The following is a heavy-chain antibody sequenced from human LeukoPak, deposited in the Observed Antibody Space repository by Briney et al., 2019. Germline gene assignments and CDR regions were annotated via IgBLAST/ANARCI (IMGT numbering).Heavy chain of an antibody. V-gene: IGHV1-3*01. D-gene: IGHD6-19*01. CDR3: ARDLSIAVAGTFDY. Sequence: ASVKVSCKASGYTFTSYAMHWVRQAPGQWLEWMGWINAGNGNTKYSQKFQGRVTITRDTSASTAYMELSSLRSEDTAVYYCARDLSIAVAGTFDYWGQGTLVTVSS. J-gene: IGHJ4*02. CDR2: INAGNGNT. CDR1: GYTFTSYA.